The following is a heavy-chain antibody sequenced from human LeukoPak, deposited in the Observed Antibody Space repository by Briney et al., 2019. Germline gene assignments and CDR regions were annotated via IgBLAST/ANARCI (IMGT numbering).Heavy chain of an antibody. Sequence: SETLSLTSTVSGGSLSSTNYYWGWIRQPPGKGLEWIGSISYSGSRYYNPSLKSRVSISRDTSRNHFSMMLSSVTAADTAVYYCARREGRGGPSDYWGQGTLVTVSS. CDR1: GGSLSSTNYY. J-gene: IGHJ4*02. D-gene: IGHD3-10*01. CDR2: ISYSGSR. V-gene: IGHV4-39*02. CDR3: ARREGRGGPSDY.